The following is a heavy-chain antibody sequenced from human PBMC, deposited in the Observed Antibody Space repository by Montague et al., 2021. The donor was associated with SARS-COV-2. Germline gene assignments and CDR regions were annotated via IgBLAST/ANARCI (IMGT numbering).Heavy chain of an antibody. CDR2: IYYSGST. D-gene: IGHD2-8*02. Sequence: SETLSLTCTVSGGSISSSSYYWGWIRQPPGKGLEWIGSIYYSGSTYYNPSLKSRVTISVDTSKNQFSLKLSSVTAADTAVYYCARSDLSVIVLVVCATRGGYFDLWGRGTLVTVSS. CDR3: ARSDLSVIVLVVCATRGGYFDL. J-gene: IGHJ2*01. V-gene: IGHV4-39*07. CDR1: GGSISSSSYY.